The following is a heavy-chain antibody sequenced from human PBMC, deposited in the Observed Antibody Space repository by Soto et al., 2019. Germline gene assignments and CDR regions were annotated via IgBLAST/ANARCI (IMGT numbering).Heavy chain of an antibody. D-gene: IGHD5-12*01. V-gene: IGHV3-30-3*01. CDR1: GFTFSTYA. Sequence: GGSLRLSCAASGFTFSTYAMYWASQAPGKGLEWVAVISYDGNNKYYADSVKGRFTISRDDSQNTLYLQMNSLRAEDTAVYYCARAAATKTTIYYFDNWGQGTLVTVSS. CDR2: ISYDGNNK. CDR3: ARAAATKTTIYYFDN. J-gene: IGHJ4*02.